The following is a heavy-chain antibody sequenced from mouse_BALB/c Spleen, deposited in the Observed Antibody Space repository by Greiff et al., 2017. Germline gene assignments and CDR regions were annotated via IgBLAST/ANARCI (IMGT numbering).Heavy chain of an antibody. V-gene: IGHV7-3*02. CDR3: AREIYFGIAY. CDR2: IRNKANGYTT. Sequence: EVQLQESGGGLVQPGGSLRLSCATSGFTFTDYYMSWVRQPPGKALEWLGFIRNKANGYTTEYSASVKGRFTISRDNSQSILYLQMNTLRAEDSATYYCAREIYFGIAYWGQGTLVTVSA. CDR1: GFTFTDYY. D-gene: IGHD2-3*01. J-gene: IGHJ3*01.